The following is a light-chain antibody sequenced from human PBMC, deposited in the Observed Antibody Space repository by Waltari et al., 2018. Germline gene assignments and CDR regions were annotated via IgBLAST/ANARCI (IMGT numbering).Light chain of an antibody. Sequence: QSALTQPASVSGSPGPSITIPCSGSSSDIGGYDTVSWYQQHPGKAPKLIIHDVNGRPSGVSNRFSGFKSGNTASLTISGLQTEDEADYYCSSYTSGGTLGVVFGGGTRLTVL. CDR1: SSDIGGYDT. V-gene: IGLV2-14*03. J-gene: IGLJ2*01. CDR3: SSYTSGGTLGVV. CDR2: DVN.